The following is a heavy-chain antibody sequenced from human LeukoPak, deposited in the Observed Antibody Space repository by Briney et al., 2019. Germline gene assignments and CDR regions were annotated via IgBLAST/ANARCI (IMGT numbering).Heavy chain of an antibody. CDR3: AGDPWFGEIFFYSFAP. V-gene: IGHV3-21*01. D-gene: IGHD3-10*01. Sequence: GGSLRLSCEASGFTFSGYTMNWVRQAPGKGLEWVAAISSSSGNVYYADSVKGRFTISRDNAENSLHLQMSSLRVEDTAVYYCAGDPWFGEIFFYSFAPWGKGTRVAVSS. J-gene: IGHJ5*02. CDR2: ISSSSGNV. CDR1: GFTFSGYT.